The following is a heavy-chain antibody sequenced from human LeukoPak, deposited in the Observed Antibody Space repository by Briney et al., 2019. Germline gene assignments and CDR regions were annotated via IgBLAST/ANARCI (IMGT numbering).Heavy chain of an antibody. Sequence: PSQTLSLTCAISGDSFSSTSASWNWLRQSPSRGLEWLGRTYYRSKWYNDYELSVKSRITINPDTSKNQFSLHLNSVTPEDTAVYYCSRGSYSDHWGQGTLVTVSS. J-gene: IGHJ4*02. CDR2: TYYRSKWYN. V-gene: IGHV6-1*01. CDR1: GDSFSSTSAS. CDR3: SRGSYSDH.